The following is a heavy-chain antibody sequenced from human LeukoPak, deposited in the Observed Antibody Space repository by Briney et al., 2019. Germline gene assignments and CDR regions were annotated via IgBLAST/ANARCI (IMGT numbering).Heavy chain of an antibody. CDR3: ARDRDYAFDS. Sequence: GGSLRLSCAASGFTFSSYAMSWVRQASGMGLEWVSYIGGTHSNIYYADSVKGRFTISRDDAKNSLYLQMNSLRDEDTAVYYCARDRDYAFDSWGQGTLVTVSS. V-gene: IGHV3-48*02. D-gene: IGHD4-17*01. CDR2: IGGTHSNI. CDR1: GFTFSSYA. J-gene: IGHJ4*02.